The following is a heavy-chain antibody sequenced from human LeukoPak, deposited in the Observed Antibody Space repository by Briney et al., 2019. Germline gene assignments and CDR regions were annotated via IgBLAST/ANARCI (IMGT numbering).Heavy chain of an antibody. Sequence: GGSLRLSCAASGFTFSSYSMNWVRQAPGKGLEWVSSISSSSSYIYYADSVKGRFTISRDNAKNSLYLQMNSLRAEDTAVYYCARDGQTSSSWWLSYMDVWGTGTTVTVSS. V-gene: IGHV3-21*01. CDR3: ARDGQTSSSWWLSYMDV. CDR1: GFTFSSYS. D-gene: IGHD6-13*01. CDR2: ISSSSSYI. J-gene: IGHJ6*03.